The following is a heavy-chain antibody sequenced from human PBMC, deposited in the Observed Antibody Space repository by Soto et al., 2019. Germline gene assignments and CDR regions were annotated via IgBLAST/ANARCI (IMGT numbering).Heavy chain of an antibody. CDR1: GYSLTTFW. J-gene: IGHJ5*02. Sequence: SLNISFPGSGYSLTTFWIGWVRQMPGKGLEWMGIIDPEDSDTRYSPSFKVQFTMSVDKSISAAYLQWSSLKASDNAMYYCARTYCISSGGYNWYDPWGQGTVDGVS. D-gene: IGHD2-2*01. V-gene: IGHV5-51*01. CDR2: IDPEDSDT. CDR3: ARTYCISSGGYNWYDP.